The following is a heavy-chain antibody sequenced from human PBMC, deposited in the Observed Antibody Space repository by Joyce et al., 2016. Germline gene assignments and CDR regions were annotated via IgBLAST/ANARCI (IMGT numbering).Heavy chain of an antibody. CDR3: ARGGYCSSTSCYQHAFDI. J-gene: IGHJ3*02. V-gene: IGHV1-69*06. D-gene: IGHD2-2*01. CDR2: IIPIFGTA. CDR1: GGTFSSYA. Sequence: QVQLVQSGAEVRKPGSSVKVSCKASGGTFSSYAISWVRQAPGQGLEWMGGIIPIFGTANYAQKFQGRVTITADKSTSTAYMELSSLRSDDTAVYYCARGGYCSSTSCYQHAFDIWGQGTMVIVSS.